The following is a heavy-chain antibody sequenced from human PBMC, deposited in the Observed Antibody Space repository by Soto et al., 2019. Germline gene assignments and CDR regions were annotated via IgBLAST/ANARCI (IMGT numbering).Heavy chain of an antibody. CDR3: AKEGSGSYFPGADYFDY. CDR1: GFTFSSYA. V-gene: IGHV3-23*01. J-gene: IGHJ4*02. Sequence: GGSLRLSCAASGFTFSSYAMSWVRQAPGKGLEWVSAISGSGGSTYYADSVKGRFTISRDNSKNTLYLQMNSLRAEDTAVYYCAKEGSGSYFPGADYFDYWGQGTLVTVSS. D-gene: IGHD1-26*01. CDR2: ISGSGGST.